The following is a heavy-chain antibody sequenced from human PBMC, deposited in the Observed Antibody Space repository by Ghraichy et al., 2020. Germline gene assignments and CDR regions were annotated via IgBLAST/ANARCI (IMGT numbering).Heavy chain of an antibody. J-gene: IGHJ2*01. CDR2: INHSGST. D-gene: IGHD6-13*01. Sequence: SQTLSLTCAVYGGSFSGYYWSWIRQPPGKGLEWIGEINHSGSTNYNPSLKSRVTISVDTSKNQFSLKLSSVTAADTAVYYCARGRTRIAAAVFVRKVAKMDWYFDLWGRGTLVTVSS. CDR1: GGSFSGYY. CDR3: ARGRTRIAAAVFVRKVAKMDWYFDL. V-gene: IGHV4-34*01.